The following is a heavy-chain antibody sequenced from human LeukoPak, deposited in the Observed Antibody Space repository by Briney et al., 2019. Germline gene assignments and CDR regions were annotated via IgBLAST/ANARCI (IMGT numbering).Heavy chain of an antibody. CDR2: IRYDGSNK. D-gene: IGHD6-19*01. V-gene: IGHV3-30*02. Sequence: AGGSLRLSCAASGFTFSSYGMHWVRQAPGKGLEWVAFIRYDGSNKYYADSVKGRFTISRDNSKNTLYLQMNSLRAEDTALYYCAKGGTVAGTGDYWGQGTLVTVSS. J-gene: IGHJ4*02. CDR3: AKGGTVAGTGDY. CDR1: GFTFSSYG.